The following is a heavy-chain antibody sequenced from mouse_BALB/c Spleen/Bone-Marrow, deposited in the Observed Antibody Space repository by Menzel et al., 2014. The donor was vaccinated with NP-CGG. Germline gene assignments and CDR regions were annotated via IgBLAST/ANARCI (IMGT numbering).Heavy chain of an antibody. CDR1: GFSLTSYG. CDR3: ARDSYGSIYAMDW. J-gene: IGHJ4*01. CDR2: IWAGGST. D-gene: IGHD1-1*01. Sequence: QVQLQQPGPGLVAPSQSLSITCTVSGFSLTSYGVHWVRQPPGKGLEWLGEIWAGGSTNYNSGLMSRLSISKDNSKSQVFLKMNSLRTDDTPMWYCARDSYGSIYAMDWWDQAPSLTVPS. V-gene: IGHV2-9*02.